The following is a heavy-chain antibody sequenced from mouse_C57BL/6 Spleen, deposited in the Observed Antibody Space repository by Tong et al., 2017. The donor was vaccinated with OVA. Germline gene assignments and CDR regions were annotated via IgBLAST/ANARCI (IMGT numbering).Heavy chain of an antibody. CDR1: GYTFTSYW. V-gene: IGHV1-7*01. Sequence: VQLQESGAELAKPGASVKLSCKASGYTFTSYWMHWVKQRPGQGLEWIGYINPSSGYTKYNQKFKDKATLTVDKSSSTAYMQLSSLTSEDSAVYFCAREVYYGSSYAMDYWGQGTSVTVSS. CDR3: AREVYYGSSYAMDY. CDR2: INPSSGYT. D-gene: IGHD1-1*01. J-gene: IGHJ4*01.